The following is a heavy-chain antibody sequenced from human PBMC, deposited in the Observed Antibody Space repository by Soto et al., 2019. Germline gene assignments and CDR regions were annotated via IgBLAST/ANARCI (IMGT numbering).Heavy chain of an antibody. CDR3: AKDRTDRTTVTTADY. D-gene: IGHD4-17*01. Sequence: EVQLLESGGGLVQPGGSLRLSCAASGFTFSSYAMNWVRQAPGKGLEWVSAISGSGGITYYADSVKGRFTISRDNSKSTLFLQMNSLRAEDTAVYYCAKDRTDRTTVTTADYWGQGTLVTVSS. V-gene: IGHV3-23*01. CDR2: ISGSGGIT. J-gene: IGHJ4*02. CDR1: GFTFSSYA.